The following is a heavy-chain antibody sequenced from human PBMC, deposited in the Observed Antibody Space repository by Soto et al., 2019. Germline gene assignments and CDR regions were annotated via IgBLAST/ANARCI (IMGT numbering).Heavy chain of an antibody. CDR2: IYYSGST. J-gene: IGHJ5*02. D-gene: IGHD2-15*01. CDR3: ARVRYCSGGSCHWFDP. Sequence: SETLSLTCTVSGGSVSSGSYYWSWIRQPPGKGLEWIGYIYYSGSTNYNPSLKSRVTISVDTSKNQFSLKLSSVTAADTAVYYCARVRYCSGGSCHWFDPWGQGTLVTVSS. V-gene: IGHV4-61*01. CDR1: GGSVSSGSYY.